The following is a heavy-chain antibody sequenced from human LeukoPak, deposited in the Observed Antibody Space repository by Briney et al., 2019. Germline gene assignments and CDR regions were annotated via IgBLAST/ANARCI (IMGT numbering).Heavy chain of an antibody. CDR2: IIPIFGTA. Sequence: SVKVSCKASGGTFSSYAISWVRQAPGQGLEWMGGIIPIFGTANYAQKFQGRVTITADESTSTAYMELSSLRSEDTAVYYCARPYNWNYDYYYYGMDVWGQGTTVTVSS. J-gene: IGHJ6*02. D-gene: IGHD1-7*01. CDR3: ARPYNWNYDYYYYGMDV. CDR1: GGTFSSYA. V-gene: IGHV1-69*13.